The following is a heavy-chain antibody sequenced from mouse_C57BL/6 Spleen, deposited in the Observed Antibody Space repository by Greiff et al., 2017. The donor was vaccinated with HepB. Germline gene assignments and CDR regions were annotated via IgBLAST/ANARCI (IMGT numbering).Heavy chain of an antibody. J-gene: IGHJ2*01. D-gene: IGHD3-2*02. CDR3: ARAGAQADY. CDR1: GYTFTSYW. Sequence: QVQLQQPGAELVMPGASVKLSCKASGYTFTSYWMHWVKQRPGQGLEWIGEIDPSDSYTNYNQKFKGKSTLTVDKSSSTAYMQLSSLTSEDSAVYYCARAGAQADYWGQGTTLTVSS. CDR2: IDPSDSYT. V-gene: IGHV1-69*01.